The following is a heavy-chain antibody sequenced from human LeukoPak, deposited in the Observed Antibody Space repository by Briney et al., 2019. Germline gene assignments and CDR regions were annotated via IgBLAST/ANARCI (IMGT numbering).Heavy chain of an antibody. Sequence: SETLSLTCTVSGGSISSYYWSWIRQPPGKGLEWIGYIYYSGSTYYNPSLKSRVTISVDTSKNQFSLKLSSVTAADTAVYYCARENRREELLFPDAFDIWGQGTMVTVSS. CDR1: GGSISSYY. CDR2: IYYSGST. J-gene: IGHJ3*02. V-gene: IGHV4-59*12. CDR3: ARENRREELLFPDAFDI. D-gene: IGHD2-2*01.